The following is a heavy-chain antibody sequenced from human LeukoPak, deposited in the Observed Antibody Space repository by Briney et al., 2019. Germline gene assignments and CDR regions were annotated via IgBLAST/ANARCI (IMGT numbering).Heavy chain of an antibody. CDR3: ARQDVSGLMWFGESR. CDR2: ISYDGSNK. Sequence: PGGSLRLSCAASGFTFSSYAMHWVRQAPGKGLEWVAVISYDGSNKYYADSVKGRFTISRDNAKNSVFLQMNSLRAEDTAVYFCARQDVSGLMWFGESRWGQGTLVTVSS. CDR1: GFTFSSYA. J-gene: IGHJ4*02. V-gene: IGHV3-30-3*01. D-gene: IGHD3-10*01.